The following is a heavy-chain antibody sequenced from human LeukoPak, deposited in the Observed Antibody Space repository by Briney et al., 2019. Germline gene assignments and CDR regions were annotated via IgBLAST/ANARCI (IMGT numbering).Heavy chain of an antibody. J-gene: IGHJ4*02. V-gene: IGHV4-61*01. CDR3: AATEVVVPAAPFETFDY. CDR1: GGSVSSGSYY. CDR2: IYYSGST. Sequence: SETLSLTCTVSGGSVSSGSYYWSWIRQPPGKGLEWIGYIYYSGSTNYSPSLKSRVTISVDTSKNQSSLKLSSVTAADTAVYYCAATEVVVPAAPFETFDYWGQGTLVTVSS. D-gene: IGHD2-2*01.